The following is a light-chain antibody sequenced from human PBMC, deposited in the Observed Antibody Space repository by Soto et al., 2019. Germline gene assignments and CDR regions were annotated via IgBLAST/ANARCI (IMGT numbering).Light chain of an antibody. Sequence: QSALTQPASVSGSPGQSITISCTGTSSDVGNYNLVSWYQQHRGTAPKLMIYESSKRPSGVSNRFSGSRFGNTASLTISGLQAEDEADYYCCSYAGTSTFVFGGGTKLTVL. CDR3: CSYAGTSTFV. V-gene: IGLV2-23*03. CDR1: SSDVGNYNL. J-gene: IGLJ2*01. CDR2: ESS.